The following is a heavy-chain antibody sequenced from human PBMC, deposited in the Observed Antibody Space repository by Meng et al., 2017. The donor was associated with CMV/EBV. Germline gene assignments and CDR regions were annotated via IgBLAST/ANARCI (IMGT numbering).Heavy chain of an antibody. J-gene: IGHJ4*02. CDR3: ARSPRSSAPDFDY. CDR2: ISWNSVSI. D-gene: IGHD6-6*01. CDR1: GFTFDYHA. Sequence: SLKISCTASGFTFDYHALHWVRQAAGKGLEWVAGISWNSVSIGYADSVKGRFIISRDDAKSSLYLQMNSLRAEDTAVYYCARSPRSSAPDFDYWGQGTLVTVSS. V-gene: IGHV3-9*01.